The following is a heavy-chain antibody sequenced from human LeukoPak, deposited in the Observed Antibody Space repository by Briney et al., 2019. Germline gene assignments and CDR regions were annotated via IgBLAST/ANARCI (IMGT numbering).Heavy chain of an antibody. CDR3: ARVSAYCSSTSCSDY. J-gene: IGHJ4*02. CDR1: GGSFSGYY. D-gene: IGHD2-2*01. CDR2: INHSGST. Sequence: SETLSLTCAVYGGSFSGYYWSWIRQPPGKGLEWIGEINHSGSTNYNPSLKSRVTISVDTSKNQFSLKLSSVTAADTAVYYCARVSAYCSSTSCSDYWGQGTLVTVSS. V-gene: IGHV4-34*01.